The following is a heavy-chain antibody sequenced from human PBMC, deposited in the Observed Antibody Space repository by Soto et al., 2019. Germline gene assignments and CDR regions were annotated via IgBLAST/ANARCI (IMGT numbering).Heavy chain of an antibody. J-gene: IGHJ4*02. CDR2: IKEDGSEK. Sequence: GGSLRLSFAASGFTSSGYWMKWVRQAPGKGLEWVATIKEDGSEKYYVDSVKGRFTISRDSAKNSVHLQMNSLRVEDTAVYYCASTRGYWGQGTLVTVSS. V-gene: IGHV3-7*05. D-gene: IGHD3-3*01. CDR1: GFTSSGYW. CDR3: ASTRGY.